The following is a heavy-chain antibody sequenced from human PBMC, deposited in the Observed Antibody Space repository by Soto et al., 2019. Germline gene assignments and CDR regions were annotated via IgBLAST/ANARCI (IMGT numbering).Heavy chain of an antibody. CDR3: ARHEGPVWGPRDY. V-gene: IGHV4-39*01. J-gene: IGHJ4*02. CDR1: GGSISSSSYY. D-gene: IGHD7-27*01. Sequence: QLQLQESGPGLVKPSETLSLTCTVSGGSISSSSYYWGWIRQPPGKGLEWIGSIYYSGSTYYNPVLQSGVTLSVDTSQNQCSRTLSSVTAAATAVYHCARHEGPVWGPRDYWGQGTLVTVSS. CDR2: IYYSGST.